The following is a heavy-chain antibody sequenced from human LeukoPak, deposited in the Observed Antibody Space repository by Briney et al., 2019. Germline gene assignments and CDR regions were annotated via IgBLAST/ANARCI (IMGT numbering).Heavy chain of an antibody. D-gene: IGHD6-19*01. CDR2: IYYNGNA. V-gene: IGHV4-59*08. Sequence: SETLSLTCTGSGGSISSYYWSWIRQPPGEGLEWIGTIYYNGNADYNPYLKSLVTISVDTSNNQFSLKLSSVTAADTAVYYCARHGTQWLRYPNFDYWGQGTLVAVSS. CDR1: GGSISSYY. CDR3: ARHGTQWLRYPNFDY. J-gene: IGHJ4*02.